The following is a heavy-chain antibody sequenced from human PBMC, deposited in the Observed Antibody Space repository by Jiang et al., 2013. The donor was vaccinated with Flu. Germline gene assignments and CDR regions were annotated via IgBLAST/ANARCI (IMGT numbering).Heavy chain of an antibody. V-gene: IGHV1-2*02. CDR3: AREGSRLRPNPDAFDI. J-gene: IGHJ3*02. CDR2: INPNSGGT. Sequence: TGYYMHWVRQAPGQGLEWMGWINPNSGGTNYAQKFQGRVTMTRDTSISTAYMELSRLRSDDTAVYYCAREGSRLRPNPDAFDIWGQGTMVTVSS. D-gene: IGHD5-12*01. CDR1: TGYY.